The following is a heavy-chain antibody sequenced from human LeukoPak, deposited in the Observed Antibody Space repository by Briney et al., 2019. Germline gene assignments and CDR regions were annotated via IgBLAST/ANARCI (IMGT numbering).Heavy chain of an antibody. CDR1: GGSFSGYY. CDR2: INHSGST. D-gene: IGHD3-10*01. V-gene: IGHV4-34*01. CDR3: ARGRNNQITMIRGPNHYFGLDV. J-gene: IGHJ6*02. Sequence: PSETLSLTCAVYGGSFSGYYWSWIRQPPGKGLEWIGEINHSGSTNYNPSLKSRVTISVDTSKNQFSLKLSSVTAADTAVYYCARGRNNQITMIRGPNHYFGLDVWGQGTTVTVSS.